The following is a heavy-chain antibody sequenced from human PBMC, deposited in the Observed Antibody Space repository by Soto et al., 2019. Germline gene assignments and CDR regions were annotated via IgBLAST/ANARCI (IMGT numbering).Heavy chain of an antibody. Sequence: EVQLVESGGGLVQPGGSLRLSCAASGFTFSSYWMSWVRQAPGKGLEWVANIKQDGSEKYYVDSVKGRFTISRDNAKNSLYLQMNSLRAEDTAVYYCARDDSPTYYDFWSGYRLDYWGQGTLVTVSS. CDR1: GFTFSSYW. J-gene: IGHJ4*02. V-gene: IGHV3-7*01. D-gene: IGHD3-3*01. CDR2: IKQDGSEK. CDR3: ARDDSPTYYDFWSGYRLDY.